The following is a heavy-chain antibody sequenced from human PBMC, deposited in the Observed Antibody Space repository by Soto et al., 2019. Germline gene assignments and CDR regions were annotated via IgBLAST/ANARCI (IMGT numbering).Heavy chain of an antibody. CDR3: ANDYSNPTLHY. CDR2: ISGSGGST. V-gene: IGHV3-23*01. CDR1: GFTFSSYA. D-gene: IGHD4-4*01. Sequence: GGSLRLSCAASGFTFSSYAMSWVRQAPGKGLEWVSAISGSGGSTYYADSVKGRFTISRDNSKNTLYLQMNSLRAEDTAVYYCANDYSNPTLHYWGQGTLVSVSS. J-gene: IGHJ4*02.